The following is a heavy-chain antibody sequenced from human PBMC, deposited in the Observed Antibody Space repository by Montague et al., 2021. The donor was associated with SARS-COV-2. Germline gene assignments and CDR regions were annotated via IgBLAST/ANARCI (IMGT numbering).Heavy chain of an antibody. J-gene: IGHJ4*02. CDR1: GDSVSHDF. D-gene: IGHD1-26*01. CDR2: VYCGRSS. CDR3: VRDPAPSGSGTFYDY. V-gene: IGHV4-59*02. Sequence: SETLSLTCTVSGDSVSHDFWTWIRQPPGKGLEWIGYVYCGRSSSYNPSLRGRVSIAVDTSKNQFSLRLSTVTAADTAIYYCVRDPAPSGSGTFYDYWGQGTLVAVSS.